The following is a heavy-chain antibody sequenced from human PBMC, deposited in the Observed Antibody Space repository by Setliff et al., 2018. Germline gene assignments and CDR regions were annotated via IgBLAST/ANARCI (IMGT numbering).Heavy chain of an antibody. Sequence: LRLSCAASGFTFSTYNMNWIRQAPGKGLEWLSYINTGSNLIYYADSVRGRFTISRDNAKNSLYLQMNSLRAEDTAVYYCAREYDFWSGVFDYWGQGSLVTVSS. D-gene: IGHD3-3*01. J-gene: IGHJ4*02. CDR2: INTGSNLI. CDR3: AREYDFWSGVFDY. CDR1: GFTFSTYN. V-gene: IGHV3-48*01.